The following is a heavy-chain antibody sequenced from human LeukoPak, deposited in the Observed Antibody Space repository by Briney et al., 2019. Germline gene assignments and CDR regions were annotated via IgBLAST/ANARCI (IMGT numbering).Heavy chain of an antibody. V-gene: IGHV3-20*01. CDR3: ARVYYGSGSYLFDY. CDR1: GFTVSSNY. CDR2: INWNGGST. D-gene: IGHD3-10*01. J-gene: IGHJ4*02. Sequence: PGGSLRLSCAASGFTVSSNYMSWVRQAPGKGLEWVSGINWNGGSTGYADSVKGRFTISRDNAKNSLYLQMNSLRAEDTALYHCARVYYGSGSYLFDYWGQGTLVTVSS.